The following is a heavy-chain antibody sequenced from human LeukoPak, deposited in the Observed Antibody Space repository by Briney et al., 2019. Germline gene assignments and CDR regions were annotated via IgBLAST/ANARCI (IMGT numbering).Heavy chain of an antibody. D-gene: IGHD6-13*01. CDR1: GFTFSSYG. CDR2: IWYDGSNK. V-gene: IGHV3-33*01. CDR3: ARPRYSSSWYSDY. Sequence: GRSLRLSCAASGFTFSSYGMHWVRQAPGKGLEWVAVIWYDGSNKYYADSVKGRFTISRDNSKNTLYLQMNSLRAEDTAVYYCARPRYSSSWYSDYWGQGTLVTVSS. J-gene: IGHJ4*02.